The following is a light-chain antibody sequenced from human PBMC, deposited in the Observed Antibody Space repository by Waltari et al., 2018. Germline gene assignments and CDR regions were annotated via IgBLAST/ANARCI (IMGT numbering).Light chain of an antibody. CDR2: DVS. J-gene: IGLJ2*01. V-gene: IGLV2-11*01. CDR1: SSDLGVYTS. Sequence: QSALTLPRSVSGSPGQPVTTSCPGSSSDLGVYTSFFWYQQDPGKAPKLLIFDVSARPSGVSDRFSGSKSGNTASLTISGLQAEDEADYHCCSFAAGNTVIFGGETKLTVV. CDR3: CSFAAGNTVI.